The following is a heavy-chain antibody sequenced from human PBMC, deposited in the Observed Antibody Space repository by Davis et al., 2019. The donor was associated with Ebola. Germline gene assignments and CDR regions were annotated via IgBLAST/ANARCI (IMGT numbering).Heavy chain of an antibody. V-gene: IGHV4-61*01. CDR3: ARAAVRNWLDT. CDR1: GGSVSNGLYY. Sequence: ESLKISCSVSGGSVSNGLYYWTWIRQPPGKRPEWIGHVYHSGVTTYNPSLKNRVTISVNTSNNQFSLLLTSVTAADTGVYYCARAAVRNWLDTWGQGTLVTVSS. CDR2: VYHSGVT. J-gene: IGHJ5*02. D-gene: IGHD6-13*01.